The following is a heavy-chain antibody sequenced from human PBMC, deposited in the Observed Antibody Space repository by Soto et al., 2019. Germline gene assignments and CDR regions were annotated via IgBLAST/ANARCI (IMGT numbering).Heavy chain of an antibody. Sequence: PSETLSLTCTVSGGSISSADYYWSWIRQPPGKGLEYIGYIYYIGSTYYNPSLRSRLTISMGPSKNQFSLGLRSVPAPDTAAYYCARGTPLHDSRGYPPLYWSQGALVTVS. D-gene: IGHD3-22*01. CDR1: GGSISSADYY. CDR3: ARGTPLHDSRGYPPLY. V-gene: IGHV4-30-4*01. CDR2: IYYIGST. J-gene: IGHJ4*02.